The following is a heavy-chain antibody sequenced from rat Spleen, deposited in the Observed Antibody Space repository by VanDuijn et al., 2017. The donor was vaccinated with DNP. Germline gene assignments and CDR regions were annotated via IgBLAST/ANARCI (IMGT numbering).Heavy chain of an antibody. CDR3: ATGVYGGYEDWFAY. CDR1: GFTFSDLD. CDR2: ISTSGGST. Sequence: EVQLVESGGDLVQPGRSLKLSCAASGFTFSDLDMAWVRQTPKKGLEWVATISTSGGSTYYRDSVKGRFTISRDNAKSTLYLQMDSLRSEDTATYYCATGVYGGYEDWFAYWGQGTLVTVSS. D-gene: IGHD1-11*01. J-gene: IGHJ3*01. V-gene: IGHV5S23*01.